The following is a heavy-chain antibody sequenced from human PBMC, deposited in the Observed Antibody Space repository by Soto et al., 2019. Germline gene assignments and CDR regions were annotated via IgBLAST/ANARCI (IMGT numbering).Heavy chain of an antibody. D-gene: IGHD6-13*01. CDR1: GFTFSSYG. J-gene: IGHJ4*02. V-gene: IGHV3-33*01. Sequence: QVQLVESGGGVVQPGRSLRLSCAASGFTFSSYGMHWVRQAPGKGLEWVAVIWYDGSNKYYADSVKGRFTISRDNSKNTLYLQMNSLRAEDTAVYYCASGYGFGRGIFDYWGQGTLVTVSS. CDR2: IWYDGSNK. CDR3: ASGYGFGRGIFDY.